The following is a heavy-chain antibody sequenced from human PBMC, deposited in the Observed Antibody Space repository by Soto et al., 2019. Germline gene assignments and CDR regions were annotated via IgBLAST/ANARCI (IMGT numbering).Heavy chain of an antibody. Sequence: SVKVSCKASGGTFSSYAISWVRQAPGQGLEWMGGIIPIFGTANYAQKFQGRVTITADESTSTAYMELSSLRSEDTAVYYCARDTAMVTLDYYYYYGMDVWGQGTTVTVSS. CDR1: GGTFSSYA. CDR2: IIPIFGTA. V-gene: IGHV1-69*13. J-gene: IGHJ6*02. D-gene: IGHD5-18*01. CDR3: ARDTAMVTLDYYYYYGMDV.